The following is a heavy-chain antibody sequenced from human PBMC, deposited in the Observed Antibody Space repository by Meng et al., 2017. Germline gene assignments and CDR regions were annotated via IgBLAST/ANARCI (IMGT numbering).Heavy chain of an antibody. D-gene: IGHD2-15*01. CDR3: AIDRAGYCSGGRCYGLDY. Sequence: SVKVSCKASGDTFSSYAISWVRQAPGQGLEWMGGIIPIFGTANFAQNFQGRVTITADESTSTAYMDLSSLRSENTAVYYCAIDRAGYCSGGRCYGLDYWGQGTLVTVSS. J-gene: IGHJ4*02. CDR2: IIPIFGTA. CDR1: GDTFSSYA. V-gene: IGHV1-69*13.